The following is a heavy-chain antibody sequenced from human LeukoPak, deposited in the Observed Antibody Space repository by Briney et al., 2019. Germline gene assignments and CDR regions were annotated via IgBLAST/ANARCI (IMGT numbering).Heavy chain of an antibody. CDR1: GGSISSYY. CDR3: ARVWSDSSGYYIYYFDY. V-gene: IGHV4-59*01. D-gene: IGHD3-22*01. CDR2: IYYSGST. Sequence: SETLSLTCTVSGGSISSYYWSWTRQPPGKGLEWIGYIYYSGSTNYNPSLKSRVTISVDTSKNQFSLKLSSVTAADTAVYYCARVWSDSSGYYIYYFDYWGQGTLVTVSS. J-gene: IGHJ4*02.